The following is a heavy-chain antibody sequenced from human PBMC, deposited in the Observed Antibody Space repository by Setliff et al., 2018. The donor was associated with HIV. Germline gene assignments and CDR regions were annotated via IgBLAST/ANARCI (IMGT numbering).Heavy chain of an antibody. CDR2: IYPGDSDT. V-gene: IGHV5-51*01. CDR1: GYSFTSYW. D-gene: IGHD3-22*01. CDR3: RSAYTTYNPSLESRVTMSLDTSRNQITLRLNSVTAADTAVYYCARIDPSKFWSHDY. J-gene: IGHJ4*02. Sequence: GESLKISCKGSGYSFTSYWIGWVRQMPGKGLEWMGIIYPGDSDTRYSPSFQGQVTISADKSFSGYYWSWIRQPAGKGLEWIGRSAYTTYNPSLESRVTMSLDTSRNQITLRLNSVTAADTAVYYCARIDPSKFWSHDYWGRGTLVTVSS.